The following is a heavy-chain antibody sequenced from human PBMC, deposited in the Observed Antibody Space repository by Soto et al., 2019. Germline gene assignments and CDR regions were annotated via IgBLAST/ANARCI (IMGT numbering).Heavy chain of an antibody. CDR1: GFTLSSYA. Sequence: QVQLVESGGGVVQSGRSLRLSCAASGFTLSSYAMYWVRQAPGKGLEWVAVISYDGNNKHYADSVKGRFTISRDNSNNTLYLQMNSLRPDDTAVFYCARDSFPTTTKGHGVYLYYGVDAWGQGTTVTVSS. V-gene: IGHV3-30-3*01. D-gene: IGHD1-26*01. CDR3: ARDSFPTTTKGHGVYLYYGVDA. CDR2: ISYDGNNK. J-gene: IGHJ6*02.